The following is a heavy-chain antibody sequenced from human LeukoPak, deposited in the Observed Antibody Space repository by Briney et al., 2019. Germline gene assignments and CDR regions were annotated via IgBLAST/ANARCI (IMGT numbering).Heavy chain of an antibody. CDR3: ARHLSGVTGYTYGRGIDY. Sequence: GGSLRLSCAASGFTFSVYAMSWVRQSPGKGLEWVDNIKKDGSEKYYVDSVKGRFTISRDNAKTSLYLQMNSLRAEDTAVYYCARHLSGVTGYTYGRGIDYWGQGSLVTVSS. CDR2: IKKDGSEK. D-gene: IGHD5-18*01. CDR1: GFTFSVYA. V-gene: IGHV3-7*01. J-gene: IGHJ4*02.